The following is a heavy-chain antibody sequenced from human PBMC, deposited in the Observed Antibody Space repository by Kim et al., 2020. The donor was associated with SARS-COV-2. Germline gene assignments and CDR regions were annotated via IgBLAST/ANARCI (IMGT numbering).Heavy chain of an antibody. CDR2: INPNSGGT. D-gene: IGHD3-3*01. V-gene: IGHV1-2*02. CDR1: GYTFTGYY. Sequence: ASVKVSCKASGYTFTGYYMHWVRQAPGQGLEWMGWINPNSGGTNYAQKFQGRVTMTRDTSISTAYMELSRLRSDDTAVYYCAGGKRITIFGVAKNWFDPWGQGTLVTVSS. J-gene: IGHJ5*02. CDR3: AGGKRITIFGVAKNWFDP.